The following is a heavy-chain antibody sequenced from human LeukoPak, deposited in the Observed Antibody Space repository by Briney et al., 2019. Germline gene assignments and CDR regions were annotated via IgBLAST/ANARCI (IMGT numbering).Heavy chain of an antibody. D-gene: IGHD4/OR15-4a*01. CDR3: ARGFYGGYYYYYYMDV. CDR1: GYTFTGYY. J-gene: IGHJ6*03. V-gene: IGHV1-2*02. CDR2: INPNSGGT. Sequence: ASVKVSCKASGYTFTGYYMHWVRQAPGQGLEWMGWINPNSGGTNYAQKSQGRVTMTRDTSISTAYMELSRLRSDDTAVYYCARGFYGGYYYYYYMDVWGKGTTVTVSS.